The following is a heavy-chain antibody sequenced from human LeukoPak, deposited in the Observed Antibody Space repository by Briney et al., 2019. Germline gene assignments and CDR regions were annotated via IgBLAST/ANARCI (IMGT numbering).Heavy chain of an antibody. V-gene: IGHV1-69*13. J-gene: IGHJ4*02. CDR3: AIRWYSSSSDDY. CDR2: IIPIFGTA. D-gene: IGHD6-6*01. CDR1: GGTFSSYA. Sequence: SVKVSCKPSGGTFSSYAISWVRQAPGQGLEWMGGIIPIFGTANYAQKFQGRVTITAEESTSTAYMELSSLRSEDTAVYYCAIRWYSSSSDDYWGQGTLVTVSS.